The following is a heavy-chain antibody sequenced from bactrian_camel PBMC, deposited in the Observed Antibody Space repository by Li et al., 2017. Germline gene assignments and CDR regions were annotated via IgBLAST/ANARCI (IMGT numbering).Heavy chain of an antibody. CDR3: TAECDFDYDAEYPSGSERTY. J-gene: IGHJ4*01. V-gene: IGHV3S53*01. D-gene: IGHD1*01. Sequence: HVQLVESGGGSVQAGGSLRLSCAAPGYTYSRTWMGRFRQAPGKEREGLSVIHSDGATSYADSVKGRFTISRDNAKNTLYLRMNGLKTEDTAVYYCTAECDFDYDAEYPSGSERTYWGQGTQVTVS. CDR2: IHSDGAT. CDR1: GYTYSRTW.